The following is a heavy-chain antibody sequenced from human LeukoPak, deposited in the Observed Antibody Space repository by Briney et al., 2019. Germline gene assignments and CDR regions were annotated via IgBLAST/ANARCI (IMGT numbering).Heavy chain of an antibody. CDR2: LSGSGGST. J-gene: IGHJ4*02. CDR1: GGTFRSYA. D-gene: IGHD1-26*01. Sequence: GASVKVSCKASGGTFRSYAMSWVRQAPGKGLEWVSALSGSGGSTYYAGSVKGRFTISRDNSKNTLYLRMNSLRAEDTAVYYCAKDLSYGFDYWGQGTLVTVSS. V-gene: IGHV3-23*01. CDR3: AKDLSYGFDY.